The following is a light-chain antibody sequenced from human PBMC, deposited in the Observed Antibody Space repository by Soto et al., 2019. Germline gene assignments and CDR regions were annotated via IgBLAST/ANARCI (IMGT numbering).Light chain of an antibody. V-gene: IGKV3-20*01. Sequence: EIVLTQSPGTLSLSPGERATLSCRASQSVSSSYLAWYQQKPGQAPRLLIYGASSRATGSPDRFSGSGSGTDLTLTTSRLETEDFAVYYCQQYGSSPYTFGQGTKLEIK. CDR2: GAS. CDR3: QQYGSSPYT. J-gene: IGKJ2*01. CDR1: QSVSSSY.